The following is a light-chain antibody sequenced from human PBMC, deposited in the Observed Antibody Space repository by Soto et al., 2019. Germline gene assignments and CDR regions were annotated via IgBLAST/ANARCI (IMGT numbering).Light chain of an antibody. Sequence: QAVVTQPPSVSGAPGQRVTISCTGSSSNIGAGYDVHWYQQLPGTAPKLLIYDNSNRPSGVPDRFSGSKSGTSASLAITGLQAEDEADYYCQSYDSSLSGREVFGGGTKVTVL. CDR3: QSYDSSLSGREV. CDR1: SSNIGAGYD. J-gene: IGLJ2*01. V-gene: IGLV1-40*01. CDR2: DNS.